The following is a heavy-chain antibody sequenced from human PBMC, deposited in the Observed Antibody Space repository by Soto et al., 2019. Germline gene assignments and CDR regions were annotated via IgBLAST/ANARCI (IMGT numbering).Heavy chain of an antibody. J-gene: IGHJ6*02. V-gene: IGHV3-30*18. CDR3: AKDSWRGYYYYGMDV. D-gene: IGHD5-12*01. CDR2: ISCDGSNK. CDR1: GFTFSSYG. Sequence: QVQLVESGGGVVQPGRSLRLSCAASGFTFSSYGMHWVRQAPGQGLEWVAVISCDGSNKYYADSVKGRFTISRDNSKNTLYLQMNSLRAEDTAVYYCAKDSWRGYYYYGMDVWGQGTTVTVSS.